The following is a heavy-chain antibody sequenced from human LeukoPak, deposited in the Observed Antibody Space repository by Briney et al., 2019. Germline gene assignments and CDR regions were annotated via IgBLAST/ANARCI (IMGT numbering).Heavy chain of an antibody. V-gene: IGHV3-73*01. Sequence: GGSLRLSCAASGFTFSGSAMYWVRQASGKGLEWVGRIRSKANSYTTAYAASVKGRFTISRDNAKNSLYLQMNSLRAEDTAVYYCARGAYYYEDWGQGTLVTVSS. CDR3: ARGAYYYED. CDR1: GFTFSGSA. D-gene: IGHD3-22*01. J-gene: IGHJ4*02. CDR2: IRSKANSYTT.